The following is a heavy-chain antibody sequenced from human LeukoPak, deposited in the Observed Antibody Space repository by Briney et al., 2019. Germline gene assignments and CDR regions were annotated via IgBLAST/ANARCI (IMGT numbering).Heavy chain of an antibody. Sequence: GGSLRLSCATSGFTFTTFWMHWVRQAPGKGLEWVSSISSSSSYIYYADSVKGRFTISRDNAKNSLYLQMNSLRAEDTAVYYCARGDSSGYSSFDYWGQGTLVTVSS. CDR3: ARGDSSGYSSFDY. V-gene: IGHV3-21*01. CDR2: ISSSSSYI. CDR1: GFTFTTFW. J-gene: IGHJ4*02. D-gene: IGHD3-22*01.